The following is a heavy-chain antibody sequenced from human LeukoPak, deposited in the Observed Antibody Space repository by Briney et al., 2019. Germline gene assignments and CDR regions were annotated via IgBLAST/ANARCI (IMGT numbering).Heavy chain of an antibody. CDR2: INSDGSST. Sequence: GGSLRLSCAASGFTFSNFWMHWVRQAPGKGLVWVSRINSDGSSTSYADSVKGRVTISRDNAKNSLYLQMSSLRAEDTAVYYCARESAVAGNDAFDIWGQGTMVTVSS. CDR1: GFTFSNFW. D-gene: IGHD6-19*01. CDR3: ARESAVAGNDAFDI. J-gene: IGHJ3*02. V-gene: IGHV3-74*01.